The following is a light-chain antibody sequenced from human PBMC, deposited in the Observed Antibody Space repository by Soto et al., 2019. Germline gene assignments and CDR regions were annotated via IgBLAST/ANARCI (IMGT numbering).Light chain of an antibody. CDR1: QSISSSY. J-gene: IGKJ1*01. Sequence: EIVLTQSPVTLSLSPGERATLSCRASQSISSSYLAWFLQKPGQAPRLLIYGASNRATGIPDRFSGSGSGTVFTLTISRLEPEDFAVYYCQQYGTSSWTFGQGTNVEIK. V-gene: IGKV3-20*01. CDR2: GAS. CDR3: QQYGTSSWT.